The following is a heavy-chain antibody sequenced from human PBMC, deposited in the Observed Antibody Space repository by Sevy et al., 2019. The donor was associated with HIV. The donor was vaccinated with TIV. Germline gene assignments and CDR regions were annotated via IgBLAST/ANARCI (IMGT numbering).Heavy chain of an antibody. CDR3: AKDGGNAPQYYGMDV. CDR2: ISFDVDYV. V-gene: IGHV3-30*18. D-gene: IGHD3-16*01. CDR1: GFTFSSFG. J-gene: IGHJ6*02. Sequence: GGSLRLSCAASGFTFSSFGLHWVRQAPGKGLEWVASISFDVDYVYYADSVKGRFTISRDNSKNILYLQMNNLRVEDTALYYCAKDGGNAPQYYGMDVWGQGTTVTVSS.